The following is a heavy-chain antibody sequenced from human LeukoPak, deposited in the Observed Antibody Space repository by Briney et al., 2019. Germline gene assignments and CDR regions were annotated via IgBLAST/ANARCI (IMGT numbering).Heavy chain of an antibody. CDR2: ISGSGGST. V-gene: IGHV3-23*01. J-gene: IGHJ4*02. CDR1: GFTYSSYA. Sequence: GGSLRLSCAASGFTYSSYAMSWVRQAPGKGLEWVSAISGSGGSTYYADSVKGRFTISRDNSKNTLYLQMNSLRAEDTAVYYCAKDHGYSYGYASDYWGQGTLVTVSS. CDR3: AKDHGYSYGYASDY. D-gene: IGHD5-18*01.